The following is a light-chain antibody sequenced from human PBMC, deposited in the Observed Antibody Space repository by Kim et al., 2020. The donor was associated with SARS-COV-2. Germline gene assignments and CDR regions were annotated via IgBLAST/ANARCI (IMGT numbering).Light chain of an antibody. J-gene: IGLJ2*01. Sequence: VDQGQPAQTTCSRNVLEKKYARWFPEKPGPAPVLMIYQDSERPSGIPRRFSGPRSGTTVTLTISRAQVEDEADYYRSSAADNNLLFGGGTQLTVL. CDR3: SSAADNNLL. CDR2: QDS. CDR1: VLEKKY. V-gene: IGLV3-27*01.